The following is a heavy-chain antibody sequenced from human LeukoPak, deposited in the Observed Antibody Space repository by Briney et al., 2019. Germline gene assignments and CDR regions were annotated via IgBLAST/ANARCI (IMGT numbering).Heavy chain of an antibody. Sequence: PSETLSLTCTVSGGSISSSSYYWGWIRQPPGKGLEWIGSIYYSGSTYYNPSLKSRVTISVDTSKNQFSLKLSSVTAADTAVYYCARLDQWLVTYYFDYWGQGTLVTASS. CDR2: IYYSGST. D-gene: IGHD6-19*01. V-gene: IGHV4-39*01. J-gene: IGHJ4*02. CDR3: ARLDQWLVTYYFDY. CDR1: GGSISSSSYY.